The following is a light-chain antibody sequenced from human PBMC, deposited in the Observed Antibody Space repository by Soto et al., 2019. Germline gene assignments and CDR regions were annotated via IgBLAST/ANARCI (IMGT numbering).Light chain of an antibody. V-gene: IGLV2-14*03. Sequence: QSALTQPASVSGSPGQSITIPCTGTSGDVGAYNYVSWYQHHPGKAPELMIFDVSNRPSGVSNRFSGSKSGDTASLTISGLQPEDEADYYCSSYTSTSTYVFGTGTKLTVL. CDR2: DVS. CDR3: SSYTSTSTYV. J-gene: IGLJ1*01. CDR1: SGDVGAYNY.